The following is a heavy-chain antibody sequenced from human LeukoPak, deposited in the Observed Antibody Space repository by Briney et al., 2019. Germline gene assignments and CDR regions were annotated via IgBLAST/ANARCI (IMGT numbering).Heavy chain of an antibody. Sequence: GGSLRLSCAASGFTFSSYGMHWVHQALGKGLEWVAGISYDGSNKYYADSVKGRFTISRDNSKNTLYLQMNSLRAEDTAVYYCAKDGQQLTRSYWYFDLWGRGTLVTVSS. D-gene: IGHD6-13*01. CDR2: ISYDGSNK. J-gene: IGHJ2*01. V-gene: IGHV3-30*18. CDR3: AKDGQQLTRSYWYFDL. CDR1: GFTFSSYG.